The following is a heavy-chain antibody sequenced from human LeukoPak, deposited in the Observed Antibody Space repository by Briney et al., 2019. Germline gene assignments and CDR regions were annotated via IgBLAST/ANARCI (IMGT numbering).Heavy chain of an antibody. CDR3: ASENDAFDI. CDR1: GFTSSIHP. CDR2: IAKDGSYK. Sequence: GGSLRLSCAASGFTSSIHPMHWVRQAPGKGLERVAVIAKDGSYKSYADSVRGRFTISRDSSNGTLYLLMNSLRVEDTAVYYFASENDAFDIGGPGTVFTFS. V-gene: IGHV3-30*04. J-gene: IGHJ3*02.